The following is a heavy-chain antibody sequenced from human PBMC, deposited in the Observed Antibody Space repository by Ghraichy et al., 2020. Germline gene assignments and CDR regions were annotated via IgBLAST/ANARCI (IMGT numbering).Heavy chain of an antibody. CDR2: IYNDGSTT. CDR3: AGPLYGVNAPG. CDR1: GFTFSTHW. Sequence: GGSLRLSCAASGFTFSTHWMHWVRQVPGKGLMWVSGIYNDGSTTKYADSVKGRFTISRDNAKNTLFLQMKSLRDEDTAVYYCAGPLYGVNAPGWGQGTLVTVSS. D-gene: IGHD5/OR15-5a*01. J-gene: IGHJ4*02. V-gene: IGHV3-74*01.